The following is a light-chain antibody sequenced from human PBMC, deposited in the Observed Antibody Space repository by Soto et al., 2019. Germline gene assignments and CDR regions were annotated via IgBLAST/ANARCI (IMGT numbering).Light chain of an antibody. V-gene: IGKV3-15*01. CDR3: QQYNNWPPYP. CDR1: QSVSSN. J-gene: IGKJ2*01. CDR2: GAS. Sequence: EIVMTQSPATLSVSPGERATLSCRASQSVSSNLAWYQQKPGQAPRLLIYGASTRATGIPARFSGSGSGTEFTLTISSLQSEDFAVYYCQQYNNWPPYPFGQGTKLEL.